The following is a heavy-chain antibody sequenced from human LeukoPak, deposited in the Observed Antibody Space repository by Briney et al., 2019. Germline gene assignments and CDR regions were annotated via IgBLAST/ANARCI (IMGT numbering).Heavy chain of an antibody. Sequence: GGSLKLSCAASGFTFSNYWMHWVRQAPGKGLVWVSRINSDGINTSYADSVKGRFTISRDNAKNTLNLQMNSLRAEDTAVYYCARDLGQYYDTSDNWFDPWGQGTLVTVSS. D-gene: IGHD3-22*01. V-gene: IGHV3-74*01. CDR2: INSDGINT. CDR3: ARDLGQYYDTSDNWFDP. J-gene: IGHJ5*02. CDR1: GFTFSNYW.